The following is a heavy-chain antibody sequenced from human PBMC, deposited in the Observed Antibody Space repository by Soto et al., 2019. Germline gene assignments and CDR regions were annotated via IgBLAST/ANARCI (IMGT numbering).Heavy chain of an antibody. CDR3: AKNQGVELVPLATVDWFDP. CDR2: ISGSGFKK. Sequence: GGSLRFSCAASGFIFENFGMSWVRQAPGKGLEWISSISGSGFKKYYADSVKGRFTISRDNSKSTVYLELNNLSAEDTAVYHCAKNQGVELVPLATVDWFDPWGQGSVVTVSS. J-gene: IGHJ5*02. D-gene: IGHD1-26*01. V-gene: IGHV3-23*01. CDR1: GFIFENFG.